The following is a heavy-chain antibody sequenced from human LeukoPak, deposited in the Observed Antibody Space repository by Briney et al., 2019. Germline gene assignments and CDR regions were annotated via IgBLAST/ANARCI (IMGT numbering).Heavy chain of an antibody. Sequence: SVKVSCKASGYTFTSYAISWVRQAPGQGLEWMGGIIPIFGTANYAQKFQGRVTITADESTSTAYMELSSLRSEDTAVYYCARASRVVPAATWFDPWGQGTLVTVSS. CDR2: IIPIFGTA. D-gene: IGHD2-2*01. V-gene: IGHV1-69*13. J-gene: IGHJ5*02. CDR1: GYTFTSYA. CDR3: ARASRVVPAATWFDP.